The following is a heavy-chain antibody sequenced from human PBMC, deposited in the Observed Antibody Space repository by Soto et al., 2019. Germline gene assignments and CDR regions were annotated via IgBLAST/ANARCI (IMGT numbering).Heavy chain of an antibody. Sequence: GASVKVSCKASGYTFTNYRISWVRQAPGQGLEWMGYNRNYVQKFQGRVTMTTDTATSTAYMELRSLRSDDTAVYHCAKNQGVELVPLPTVDWFDPWGQGSVVTVSS. CDR1: GYTFTNYR. V-gene: IGHV1-18*01. CDR3: AKNQGVELVPLPTVDWFDP. CDR2: NR. D-gene: IGHD1-26*01. J-gene: IGHJ5*02.